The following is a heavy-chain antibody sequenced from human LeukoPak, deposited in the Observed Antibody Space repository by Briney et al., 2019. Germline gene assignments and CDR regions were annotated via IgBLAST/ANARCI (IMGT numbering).Heavy chain of an antibody. J-gene: IGHJ4*02. CDR1: GGSLTDYF. CDR3: ARVSGGSYGDRPFDY. Sequence: SETLSLTCAIHGGSLTDYFWTWIRQPPGKGLEWIGEINHSGVTHYSPSVRGRVTISVDTSKNQFSLKLSSVTAADTAVYYCARVSGGSYGDRPFDYWGQGTLVTVSS. V-gene: IGHV4-34*01. D-gene: IGHD4-17*01. CDR2: INHSGVT.